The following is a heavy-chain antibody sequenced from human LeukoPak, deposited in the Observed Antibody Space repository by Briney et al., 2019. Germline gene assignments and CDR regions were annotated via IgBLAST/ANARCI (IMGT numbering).Heavy chain of an antibody. CDR1: GGSISSYY. D-gene: IGHD6-13*01. Sequence: SETLSLTCTVSGGSISSYYWSWIRQPAGKGLEWIGRIYTSGSTNYNPSLKSRVTMSVDTSKNQFSLKLSSVTAADTAVYYCARTGIAAAGPHFVIDYWGQGTLVTVSS. J-gene: IGHJ4*02. V-gene: IGHV4-4*07. CDR3: ARTGIAAAGPHFVIDY. CDR2: IYTSGST.